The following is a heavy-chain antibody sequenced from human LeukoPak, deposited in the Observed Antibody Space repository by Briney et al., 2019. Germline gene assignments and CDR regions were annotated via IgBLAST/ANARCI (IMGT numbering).Heavy chain of an antibody. D-gene: IGHD5-12*01. CDR2: INPNSGGT. CDR1: GYTFTGCY. V-gene: IGHV1-2*02. Sequence: ASVKVSCKASGYTFTGCYMHWVRQAPGQGLEWMGWINPNSGGTNYAQKFQGRVTMTRDTSISTAYMELSRLRSDDTAVYYCARGGYSGYDYYYGMDVWGQGTTVTVSS. J-gene: IGHJ6*02. CDR3: ARGGYSGYDYYYGMDV.